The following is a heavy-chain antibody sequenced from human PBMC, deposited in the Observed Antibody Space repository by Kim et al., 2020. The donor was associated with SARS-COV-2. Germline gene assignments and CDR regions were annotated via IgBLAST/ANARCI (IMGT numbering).Heavy chain of an antibody. J-gene: IGHJ4*02. CDR2: IWYDGSNK. CDR3: ARASGGSIAARPGGLIDY. CDR1: GFTFSSYG. D-gene: IGHD6-6*01. V-gene: IGHV3-33*01. Sequence: GGSLRLSCAASGFTFSSYGMHWVRQAPGKGLEWVAVIWYDGSNKYYADSVKGRFTISRDNSKNTLYLQMNSLRAEDTAVYYCARASGGSIAARPGGLIDYWGQGALVTVSS.